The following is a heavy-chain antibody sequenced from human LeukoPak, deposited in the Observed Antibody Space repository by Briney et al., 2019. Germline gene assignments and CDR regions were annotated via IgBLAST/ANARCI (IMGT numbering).Heavy chain of an antibody. Sequence: GSLRLSCAASGFSFSNYWMNWVRQAPGKGLEWVANIKQDGGEKYYVDSVKGRFTISRDNAKNSLYLQMNSLRAEDTAVYYCAREQLDYYYYGMDVWDQGTTVTVSS. CDR1: GFSFSNYW. CDR3: AREQLDYYYYGMDV. J-gene: IGHJ6*02. D-gene: IGHD5-18*01. V-gene: IGHV3-7*03. CDR2: IKQDGGEK.